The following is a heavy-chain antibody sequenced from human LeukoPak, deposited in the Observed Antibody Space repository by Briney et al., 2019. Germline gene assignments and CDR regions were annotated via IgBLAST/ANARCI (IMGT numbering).Heavy chain of an antibody. CDR1: GFTFSSSV. D-gene: IGHD6-19*01. J-gene: IGHJ4*02. CDR2: ISGSGGST. CDR3: AKVYSSGWYWVDY. V-gene: IGHV3-23*01. Sequence: PGGSLRLSCTASGFTFSSSVMSWVRQAPGKGLEWVSGISGSGGSTFYADSVKGRFTTPRDKSKNTLYLQMNSLRAEDTALYYCAKVYSSGWYWVDYWGQGTLLTVSS.